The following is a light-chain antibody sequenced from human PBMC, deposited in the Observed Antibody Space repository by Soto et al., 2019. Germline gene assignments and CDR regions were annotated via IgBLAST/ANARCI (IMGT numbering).Light chain of an antibody. V-gene: IGKV3-20*01. CDR2: GAS. Sequence: EIALTQSPVTLSLSPGEGATLSCRASQSVDNNYLAWYQQKPGQAPRLLIYGASSRTTGIPDRFSGSGSGTDFTLTISRLEPEDFAVYYCQQFGSSPPRYTFGQGTKLEIK. CDR1: QSVDNNY. J-gene: IGKJ2*01. CDR3: QQFGSSPPRYT.